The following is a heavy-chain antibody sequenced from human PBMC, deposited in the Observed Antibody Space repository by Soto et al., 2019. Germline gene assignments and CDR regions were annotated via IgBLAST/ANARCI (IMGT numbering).Heavy chain of an antibody. CDR3: ATDAPPADY. CDR1: GYTFTSYS. Sequence: QVQLVQSGAEVKKPGASVKVSCKASGYTFTSYSISWVRQAPGQGLEWMGWISAYNGNTNYAQMLQGRVTMTTDTPTNPAYMEPRTPRSGDTALYYCATDAPPADYWGQGTLVTVSS. V-gene: IGHV1-18*04. CDR2: ISAYNGNT. J-gene: IGHJ4*02.